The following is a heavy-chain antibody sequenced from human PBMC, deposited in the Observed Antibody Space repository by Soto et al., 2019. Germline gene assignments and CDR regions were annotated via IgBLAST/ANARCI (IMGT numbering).Heavy chain of an antibody. CDR2: IYWDDDK. Sequence: QITLKESGPTLVKPTQTLTLTCTFSGFSLSTSGVRVGWIRQPPGKALEWLALIYWDDDKHYSPSVKTRLTIAKDTSKNQVVLTMTNMDPVDTATYYCAHTTGGGNSLDYWGQGTLVTVSS. J-gene: IGHJ4*02. CDR1: GFSLSTSGVR. D-gene: IGHD2-21*02. V-gene: IGHV2-5*02. CDR3: AHTTGGGNSLDY.